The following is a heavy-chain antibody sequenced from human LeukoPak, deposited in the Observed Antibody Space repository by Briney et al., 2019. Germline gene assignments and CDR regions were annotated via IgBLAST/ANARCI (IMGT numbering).Heavy chain of an antibody. CDR2: ISYDGINK. J-gene: IGHJ4*02. CDR1: GFTFSSYG. D-gene: IGHD2/OR15-2a*01. Sequence: PGRSLRLSCAASGFTFSSYGMHWVRQAPGKGLEWVSVISYDGINKFYVDSVRGRFTISRDNSKNTVYLQMNSLRAEDTAVYYCARAVEYLPLDYWGQGTLVAVSS. CDR3: ARAVEYLPLDY. V-gene: IGHV3-30*03.